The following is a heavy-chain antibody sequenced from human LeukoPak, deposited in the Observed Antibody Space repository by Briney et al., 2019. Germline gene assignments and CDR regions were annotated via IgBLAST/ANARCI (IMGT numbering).Heavy chain of an antibody. Sequence: GGSLRLSCAASGFTFSSYAMSWVRQAPGKGLEWVSASTGSGGTTYYADSVMGRFTISRDNSKNTLYLQMNSLRAEDTAVYYCAKLQSDGLRTYYGMDVWGQGTTVTVSS. CDR2: STGSGGTT. D-gene: IGHD4-17*01. J-gene: IGHJ6*02. CDR1: GFTFSSYA. CDR3: AKLQSDGLRTYYGMDV. V-gene: IGHV3-23*01.